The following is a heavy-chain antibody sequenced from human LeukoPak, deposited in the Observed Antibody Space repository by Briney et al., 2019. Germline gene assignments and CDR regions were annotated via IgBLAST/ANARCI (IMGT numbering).Heavy chain of an antibody. V-gene: IGHV4-38-2*01. J-gene: IGHJ4*02. CDR1: DYSISSAYY. Sequence: SETLSLTRAISDYSISSAYYWGWLRQPPGEGVELIKRMYHSGDTYYNPSLKSRVTISRDTSKNAVSLKLKCVTAADTAVYFCAGGQAYFGSDCYFDFWGQGTLVTVSS. CDR3: AGGQAYFGSDCYFDF. CDR2: MYHSGDT. D-gene: IGHD2-21*02.